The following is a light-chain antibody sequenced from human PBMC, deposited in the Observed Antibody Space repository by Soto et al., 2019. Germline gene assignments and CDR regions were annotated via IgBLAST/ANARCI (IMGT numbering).Light chain of an antibody. CDR1: QSALDNSKNY. CDR2: WAS. J-gene: IGKJ1*01. CDR3: QRYFGLPWT. Sequence: DIVMTQSPESLAVSLGEKATINCKSSQSALDNSKNYLAWYQQKPGQPPKLLIYWASTRVSGVPDRFSGSGSGTDFTLTISSLQAEDVAVYYCQRYFGLPWTFGQGTKVEI. V-gene: IGKV4-1*01.